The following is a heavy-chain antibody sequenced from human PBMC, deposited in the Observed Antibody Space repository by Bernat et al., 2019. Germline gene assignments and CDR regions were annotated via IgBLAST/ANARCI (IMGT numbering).Heavy chain of an antibody. CDR2: ISYDGSNK. V-gene: IGHV3-30*01. CDR3: ARAPLSIAVAGTKPLHDGEYFQH. CDR1: GFTFSSYA. J-gene: IGHJ1*01. Sequence: QVQLVESGGGVVQPGRSLRLSCAASGFTFSSYAMHWVRQAPGKGLEWVAVISYDGSNKYYADSVKDRFTISRDNSKNTLYLQMNSLRAEDTAVYYCARAPLSIAVAGTKPLHDGEYFQHWGQGTLVTVSS. D-gene: IGHD6-19*01.